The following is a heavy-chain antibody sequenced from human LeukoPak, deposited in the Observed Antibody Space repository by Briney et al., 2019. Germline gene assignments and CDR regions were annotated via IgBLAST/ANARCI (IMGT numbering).Heavy chain of an antibody. CDR1: GFAFSHYS. D-gene: IGHD4-17*01. V-gene: IGHV3-74*01. CDR3: ARGDDYGDYIDY. J-gene: IGHJ4*02. Sequence: GGSLRLSCAASGFAFSHYSMNWVRQAPGKGLVWVSRINSDGSSTSYADSVKGRFTISRDNAKNTLYLQMNSLRAEDTAVYYCARGDDYGDYIDYWGQETLVTVSS. CDR2: INSDGSST.